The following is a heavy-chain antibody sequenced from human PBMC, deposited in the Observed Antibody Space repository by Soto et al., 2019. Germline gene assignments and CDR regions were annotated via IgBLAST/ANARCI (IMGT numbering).Heavy chain of an antibody. CDR2: IRGDGDTT. Sequence: EVQLLESGGGLVQPGGALRLSCAASGFTFNNYAMTWVRQAPGKGLEWVSAIRGDGDTTSYADSVKGRFTVSRDGSKNTLYLQMSSLRAEDSALYYCAKGRGGSGSLTPRVDFWGQGTLVTVSS. V-gene: IGHV3-23*01. CDR3: AKGRGGSGSLTPRVDF. J-gene: IGHJ4*02. D-gene: IGHD3-10*01. CDR1: GFTFNNYA.